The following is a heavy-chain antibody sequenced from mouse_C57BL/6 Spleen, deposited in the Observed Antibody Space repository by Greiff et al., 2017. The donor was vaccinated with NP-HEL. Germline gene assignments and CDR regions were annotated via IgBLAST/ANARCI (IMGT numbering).Heavy chain of an antibody. CDR1: GYTFTSYW. CDR2: IDPSDSYT. D-gene: IGHD2-1*01. J-gene: IGHJ2*01. V-gene: IGHV1-50*01. Sequence: QVQLQQPGAELVKPGASVKLSCKASGYTFTSYWMQWVKQRPGQGLEWIGEIDPSDSYTNYNQKFKGKATLTVDTSSSTAYMQLSSLTSEDSAVNYCASHYGNSAYWGQGTTLTVSS. CDR3: ASHYGNSAY.